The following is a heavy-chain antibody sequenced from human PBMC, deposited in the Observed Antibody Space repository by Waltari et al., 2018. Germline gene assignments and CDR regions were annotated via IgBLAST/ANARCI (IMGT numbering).Heavy chain of an antibody. CDR2: VDPEDGEK. CDR3: ATTAASS. Sequence: EVQLVQSGAEVKKPGATVKIPCKASGYTFTAYYMHWVQQAPGKGLEWMGRVDPEDGEKIYAGKFQGRVTITADTSTDTAYRELSSLRSEDTAVYYCATTAASSWGQGTLVTVSS. CDR1: GYTFTAYY. D-gene: IGHD2-2*01. J-gene: IGHJ5*02. V-gene: IGHV1-69-2*01.